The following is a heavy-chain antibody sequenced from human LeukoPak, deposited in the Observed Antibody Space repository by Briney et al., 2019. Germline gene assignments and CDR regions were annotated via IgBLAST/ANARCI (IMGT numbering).Heavy chain of an antibody. V-gene: IGHV3-23*01. CDR3: ARDTRRDGYNFGVRIDY. CDR2: ITGDGGGT. CDR1: GFTFRNYV. Sequence: GGSLRLSCAASGFTFRNYVMSWVRQTPGKRLEWVSAITGDGGGTNHADSVKGRFTISRGNSKNTLYLQMNSLRAEDTAVYYCARDTRRDGYNFGVRIDYWGQGTLVTVSS. J-gene: IGHJ4*02. D-gene: IGHD5-24*01.